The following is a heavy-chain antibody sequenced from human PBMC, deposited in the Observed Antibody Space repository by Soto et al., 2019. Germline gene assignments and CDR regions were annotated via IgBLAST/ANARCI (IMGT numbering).Heavy chain of an antibody. CDR3: ARDKLHHGNQRRYNWFDP. V-gene: IGHV1-69*01. Sequence: QVQLVQSGAEVKKPGSSVKVSCKASGGTFSSYAISWVRQAPGQGLEWMGGIIPIFGTANYAQKFQGRVTITADESTSTAYMELSSLRSEDTAVYYCARDKLHHGNQRRYNWFDPWGRGTLVTVSS. CDR2: IIPIFGTA. D-gene: IGHD1-1*01. CDR1: GGTFSSYA. J-gene: IGHJ5*02.